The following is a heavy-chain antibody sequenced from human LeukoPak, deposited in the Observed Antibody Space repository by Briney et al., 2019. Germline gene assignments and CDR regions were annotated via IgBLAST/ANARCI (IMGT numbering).Heavy chain of an antibody. Sequence: GRSLRLSCAASGFTFSSYAMHWVRQAPGKGLEWVAVISYDGSNKYYADSVKGRFTISRDNSKNTLYLQMNSLRAEDTAVYYCAGDAWVYYDSSGSYDYWGQGTLVTVSS. V-gene: IGHV3-30*01. D-gene: IGHD3-22*01. CDR2: ISYDGSNK. J-gene: IGHJ4*02. CDR1: GFTFSSYA. CDR3: AGDAWVYYDSSGSYDY.